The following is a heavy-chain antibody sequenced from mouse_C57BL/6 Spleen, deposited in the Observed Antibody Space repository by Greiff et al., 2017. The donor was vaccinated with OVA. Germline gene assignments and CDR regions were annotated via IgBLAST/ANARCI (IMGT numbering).Heavy chain of an antibody. J-gene: IGHJ2*01. V-gene: IGHV14-4*01. CDR1: GYNINDDY. D-gene: IGHD1-1*01. CDR3: IAAVVASDY. CDR2: IYPENGGT. Sequence: EVQLVESGAELVRPGASVQLSCTASGYNINDDYMPWVKQRPEQGLEWIGCIYPENGGTEYDSKFQGKATLTADTSSNPAYLQLSSLTSEDTAVYYSIAAVVASDYWGQGTTLTVSS.